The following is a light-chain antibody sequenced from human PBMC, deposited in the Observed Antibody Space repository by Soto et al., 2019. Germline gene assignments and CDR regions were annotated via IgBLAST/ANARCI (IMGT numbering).Light chain of an antibody. CDR3: QQYGSSRT. CDR1: QSVSSSY. V-gene: IGKV3-20*01. CDR2: GAS. Sequence: EIVLTQSPGTLSLSPGERATLSCRASQSVSSSYLAWYQQKPGQAPRLLMYGASSRATGIPDRFSGSGSGTDFTLTISRLEPEDFAVYYCQQYGSSRTFGQGTKVDIK. J-gene: IGKJ1*01.